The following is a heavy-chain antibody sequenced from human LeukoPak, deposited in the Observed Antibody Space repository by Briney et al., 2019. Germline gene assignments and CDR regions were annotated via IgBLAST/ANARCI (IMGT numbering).Heavy chain of an antibody. CDR2: ISYDGSNK. Sequence: GGSLRLSCAASGFTFSSYWMSWVRQAPGKGLEWVAVISYDGSNKYYAYFVKGGFTISRDNSNTTMYLHMNSLRAEDTAVYSCANTSGQWLTYDAFDIWGQGTMVTVSS. CDR3: ANTSGQWLTYDAFDI. V-gene: IGHV3-30*18. J-gene: IGHJ3*02. D-gene: IGHD6-19*01. CDR1: GFTFSSYW.